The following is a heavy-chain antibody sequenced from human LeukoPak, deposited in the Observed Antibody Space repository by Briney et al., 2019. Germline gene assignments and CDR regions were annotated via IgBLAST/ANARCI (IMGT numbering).Heavy chain of an antibody. CDR3: ARAGVYSIAFDI. Sequence: GGSLRLSCAASGFIFSSYGMHWVRQAPGKGLEWVAFIRYDGSKKYYADSVKGRFTISRDNSKNTLYLQMNSLRAEDTAVYSCARAGVYSIAFDIWGQGTMVTVSS. V-gene: IGHV3-30*02. CDR2: IRYDGSKK. J-gene: IGHJ3*02. CDR1: GFIFSSYG. D-gene: IGHD1-26*01.